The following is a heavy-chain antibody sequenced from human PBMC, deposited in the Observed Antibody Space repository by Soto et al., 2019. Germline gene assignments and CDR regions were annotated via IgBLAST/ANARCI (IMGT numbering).Heavy chain of an antibody. CDR3: ARDRTAARPDYYYYYGMDV. CDR1: GFTFSSYA. V-gene: IGHV3-30-3*01. J-gene: IGHJ6*01. CDR2: ISYDGSNK. Sequence: QVQLVESGGGVVQPGRSLRLSCAASGFTFSSYAMHWVRQAPGKGLEWVAVISYDGSNKYYADSVKGRFTISRDNSKNTLYLQMNSLRAEDTAVYYCARDRTAARPDYYYYYGMDVW. D-gene: IGHD6-6*01.